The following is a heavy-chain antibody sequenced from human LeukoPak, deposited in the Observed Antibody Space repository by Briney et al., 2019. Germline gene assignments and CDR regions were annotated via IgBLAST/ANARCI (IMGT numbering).Heavy chain of an antibody. V-gene: IGHV3-15*01. D-gene: IGHD1-26*01. J-gene: IGHJ4*02. Sequence: GGSLRLSCAASGFSFSNAWMSWVRQAPGKGLEWVGLIKSKTDGGTTDYAAPVKGRFTISRDDSKSIAYLQMNSLKTEDTAVYYCTRDKASGSYDYFDYWGQGTLVTVSS. CDR1: GFSFSNAW. CDR2: IKSKTDGGTT. CDR3: TRDKASGSYDYFDY.